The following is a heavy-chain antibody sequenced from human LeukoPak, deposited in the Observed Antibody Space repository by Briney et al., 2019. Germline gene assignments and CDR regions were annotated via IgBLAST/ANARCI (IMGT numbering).Heavy chain of an antibody. J-gene: IGHJ3*02. CDR1: GGSISSYS. CDR3: ARGAGTTLGDAFDI. D-gene: IGHD1-1*01. CDR2: IYYSGST. V-gene: IGHV4-59*01. Sequence: SETLSLTCTVSGGSISSYSWSWIRQPPGKGLEWIGYIYYSGSTNYNPSLKSRVTISVDTSNNQFSLKLSSVTAADTAVYYCARGAGTTLGDAFDIRGQGTMVTVSS.